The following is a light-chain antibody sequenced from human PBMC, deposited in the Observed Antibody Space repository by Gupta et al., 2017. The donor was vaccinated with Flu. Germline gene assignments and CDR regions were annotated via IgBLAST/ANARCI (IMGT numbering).Light chain of an antibody. CDR2: GAS. V-gene: IGKV3-15*01. CDR3: QQYNTWPQT. Sequence: LAWYQQKPGQAPRLLIYGASTRATGISGRFSGSGSGTEFTLTICSLQSEDFAVYYCQQYNTWPQTFGQGTKVEFK. J-gene: IGKJ1*01.